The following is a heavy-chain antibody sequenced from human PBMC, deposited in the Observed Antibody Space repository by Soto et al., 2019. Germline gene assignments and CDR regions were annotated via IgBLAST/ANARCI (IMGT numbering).Heavy chain of an antibody. Sequence: QVQLVQSGAEVKKPGASVKVSCKASVYTFTSYGISWVRQAPGQGLEWMGWISAYNGNTNDAQKLQGRVTMTTDTSTGTAYMELRSLRSDDTAVYYCARGREYSGSGSYYHLNWFELWGQGTLVTVSS. CDR3: ARGREYSGSGSYYHLNWFEL. CDR2: ISAYNGNT. J-gene: IGHJ5*02. CDR1: VYTFTSYG. V-gene: IGHV1-18*01. D-gene: IGHD3-10*01.